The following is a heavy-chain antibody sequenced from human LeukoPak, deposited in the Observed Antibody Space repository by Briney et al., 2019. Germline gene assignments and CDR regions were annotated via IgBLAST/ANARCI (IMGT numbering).Heavy chain of an antibody. CDR3: ARGFFPTYYYDSSGYSSPYWYFDL. CDR1: GGSFSGYY. D-gene: IGHD3-22*01. V-gene: IGHV4-34*01. Sequence: PSETLSLTCAVYGGSFSGYYWSWIRQPPGKGLEWIGEINHSGSTNYNPSLKSRVTISVDTSKNQFSLKLSSVTAADTAVYYCARGFFPTYYYDSSGYSSPYWYFDLWGRGTLVTVSS. J-gene: IGHJ2*01. CDR2: INHSGST.